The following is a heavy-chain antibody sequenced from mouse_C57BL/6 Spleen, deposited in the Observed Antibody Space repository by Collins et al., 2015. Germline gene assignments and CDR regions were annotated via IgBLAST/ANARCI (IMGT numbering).Heavy chain of an antibody. D-gene: IGHD2-2*01. CDR3: ARQGYYGFSAY. V-gene: IGHV4-1*01. J-gene: IGHJ3*01. CDR1: GIDFSRYW. CDR2: INPDSRTI. Sequence: EVNLLQSGGGLVQPGGSLKLSCAASGIDFSRYWMSWVRRAPGKGLEWIGEINPDSRTINYAPSLKDKFIISRDNAKNTLYLQMSKVRSEDTALYYCARQGYYGFSAYWGQGTLVTVSA.